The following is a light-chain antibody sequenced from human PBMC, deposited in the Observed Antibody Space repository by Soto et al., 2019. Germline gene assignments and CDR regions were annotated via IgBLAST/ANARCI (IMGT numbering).Light chain of an antibody. CDR3: CSYAGIQEV. CDR2: DVS. V-gene: IGLV2-11*01. J-gene: IGLJ1*01. Sequence: SVLTQPRSVSGSPGQSVTISCTGTSSDVGGYNYVSWYQQHPGKAPKLMIYDVSKRPSGVPDRFSGSKFGNTASLTISGHQAEDEADYYCCSYAGIQEVFGTGTKVTVL. CDR1: SSDVGGYNY.